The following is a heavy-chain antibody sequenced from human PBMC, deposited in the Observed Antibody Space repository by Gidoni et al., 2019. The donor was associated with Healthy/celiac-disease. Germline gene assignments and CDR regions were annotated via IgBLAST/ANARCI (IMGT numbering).Heavy chain of an antibody. CDR1: GGSISSYY. Sequence: GLVKPSETLSLTCTVSGGSISSYYWSWIRQPPGKGLEWIGYIYYSGSTNYNPSLKSRVTISVDTSKNQFSLKLSSVTAADTAVYYCARAWGGLGSRAFDYWGQGTLVTVSS. V-gene: IGHV4-59*01. CDR2: IYYSGST. D-gene: IGHD3-16*01. CDR3: ARAWGGLGSRAFDY. J-gene: IGHJ4*02.